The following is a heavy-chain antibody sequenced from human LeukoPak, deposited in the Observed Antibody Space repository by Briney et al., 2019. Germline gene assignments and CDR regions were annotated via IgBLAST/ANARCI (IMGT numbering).Heavy chain of an antibody. J-gene: IGHJ5*02. CDR1: GFTFSSYG. CDR2: ISGSGGST. Sequence: PGRSLRLSCAASGFTFSSYGMHWVRQAPGKGLEWVSAISGSGGSTYYADSVKGRFTISRDNSKNTLYLQMNSLRAEDTAVYYCAKDTGEFTIFGVVIIPGWFDPWGQGTLVTVSS. D-gene: IGHD3-3*01. CDR3: AKDTGEFTIFGVVIIPGWFDP. V-gene: IGHV3-23*01.